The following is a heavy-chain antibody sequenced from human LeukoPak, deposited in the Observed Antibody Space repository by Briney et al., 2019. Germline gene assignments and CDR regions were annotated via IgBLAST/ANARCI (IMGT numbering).Heavy chain of an antibody. D-gene: IGHD4-17*01. CDR3: ARDGNDYGDLRPTLDYYGMDV. J-gene: IGHJ6*02. CDR2: GDYSGGT. V-gene: IGHV4-39*07. CDR1: GDSFSSVTDY. Sequence: PSETLSLTCTVSGDSFSSVTDYWAWIRQPPGKGLEWIASGDYSGGTYYNPSLESRVAISADMSKNQFSLKLTSVTGADTAVYYCARDGNDYGDLRPTLDYYGMDVWGQGTTVTVSS.